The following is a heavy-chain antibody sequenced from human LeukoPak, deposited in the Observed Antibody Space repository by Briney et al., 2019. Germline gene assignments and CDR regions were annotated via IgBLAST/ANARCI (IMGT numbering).Heavy chain of an antibody. J-gene: IGHJ4*02. CDR2: IYHSGST. Sequence: PSQTLSLTCTVPGGSISSGGYYWSWIRQPPGKGLEWIGYIYHSGSTYYNPSLKSRVTISVDRSKNQFSLKLSSVTAADTAVYYCARVSYYGSGSFWGQGTLVTVSS. CDR1: GGSISSGGYY. CDR3: ARVSYYGSGSF. D-gene: IGHD3-10*01. V-gene: IGHV4-30-2*01.